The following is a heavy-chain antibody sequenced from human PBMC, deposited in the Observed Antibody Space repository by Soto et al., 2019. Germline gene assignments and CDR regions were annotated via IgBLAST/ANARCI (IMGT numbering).Heavy chain of an antibody. Sequence: ASVKVSCKASGYTFTSYAMHWVRQAPGQRLEWMGWINAGNGNTKYSQKFQGRVTITRDTSASTAYMELSSPRSEDTAVYYCARGTTPLYFQHWGQGTLVTVSS. CDR1: GYTFTSYA. CDR2: INAGNGNT. J-gene: IGHJ1*01. V-gene: IGHV1-3*01. D-gene: IGHD2-2*01. CDR3: ARGTTPLYFQH.